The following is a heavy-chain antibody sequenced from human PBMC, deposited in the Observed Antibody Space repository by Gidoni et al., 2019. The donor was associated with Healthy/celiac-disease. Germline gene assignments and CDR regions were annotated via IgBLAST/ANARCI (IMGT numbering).Heavy chain of an antibody. CDR2: IYYSGST. V-gene: IGHV4-39*07. J-gene: IGHJ5*02. CDR1: GGSISRSRYY. Sequence: QLQLQESGPGLVKPSETLSLTCTVSGGSISRSRYYWGWIRQPPGKGLEWIGSIYYSGSTYSNPSLKSRVTISVDTSKNQFSLKLSSVTAADTAVYYCARGGVGSGSYYPKLNNWFDPWGQGTLVTVSS. D-gene: IGHD3-10*01. CDR3: ARGGVGSGSYYPKLNNWFDP.